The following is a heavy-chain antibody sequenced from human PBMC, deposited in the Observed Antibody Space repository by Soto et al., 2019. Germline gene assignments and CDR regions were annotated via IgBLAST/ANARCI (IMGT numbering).Heavy chain of an antibody. CDR1: GFTFINYA. D-gene: IGHD1-1*01. V-gene: IGHV3-23*01. Sequence: GGSLRLSCEASGFTFINYAMSWVRQAPGKGLEWVASISDTGGDSYYADSMDGRFTISRDNSKNTLYLQINGLRAEDTAVYYCVRDLYRSATMPCLDHWGQGTLVTVSS. J-gene: IGHJ4*02. CDR2: ISDTGGDS. CDR3: VRDLYRSATMPCLDH.